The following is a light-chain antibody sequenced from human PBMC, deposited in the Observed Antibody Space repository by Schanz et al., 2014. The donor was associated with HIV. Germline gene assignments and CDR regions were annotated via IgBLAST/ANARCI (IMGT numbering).Light chain of an antibody. CDR1: SGDVGSYNY. CDR2: DVS. Sequence: QSALTQPASVSGSPGQSISISCTGTSGDVGSYNYVSWYQQHPGKAPKLMIYDVSNRPSGVSSRFYGSKSGNTASLTISGLQAEDEADYYCCSYTTTSTYVFGAGTKLAVL. V-gene: IGLV2-14*03. CDR3: CSYTTTSTYV. J-gene: IGLJ1*01.